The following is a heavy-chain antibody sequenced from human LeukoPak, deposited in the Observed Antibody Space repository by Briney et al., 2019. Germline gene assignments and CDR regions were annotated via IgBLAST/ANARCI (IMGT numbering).Heavy chain of an antibody. D-gene: IGHD1-20*01. CDR2: INPSGGST. CDR1: GYTFTSYY. Sequence: AAVKVSCKASGYTFTSYYMHWARQAPGQGLEWMGIINPSGGSTSYAQKFQGRVTMTRDTSTSTVYMELSSLRSEDTAVYYCARSFNWNPPELWGRGTLVTVSS. J-gene: IGHJ2*01. CDR3: ARSFNWNPPEL. V-gene: IGHV1-46*01.